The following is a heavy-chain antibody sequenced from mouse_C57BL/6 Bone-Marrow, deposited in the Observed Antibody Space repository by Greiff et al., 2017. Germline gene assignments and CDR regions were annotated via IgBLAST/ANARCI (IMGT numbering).Heavy chain of an antibody. V-gene: IGHV1-69*01. CDR2: IDPSDSYT. J-gene: IGHJ2*01. CDR3: ARGGYYGSNFFDY. CDR1: GYTFTSYW. Sequence: VQLQQPGAELVMPGASVKLSCKASGYTFTSYWMHWVKQRPGQGLEWIGEIDPSDSYTNYNQKFKGKSTLTVEKSSSTAYMQLSSLTSEDSSVYYCARGGYYGSNFFDYWGQGTTLTVSS. D-gene: IGHD1-1*01.